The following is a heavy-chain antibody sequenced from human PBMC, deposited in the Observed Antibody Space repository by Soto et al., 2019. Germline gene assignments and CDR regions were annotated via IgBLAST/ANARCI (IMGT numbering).Heavy chain of an antibody. V-gene: IGHV1-46*03. D-gene: IGHD3-16*01. CDR3: ARDFGAAPSLAYDYIWGSPGY. CDR2: INPSGGST. J-gene: IGHJ4*02. Sequence: GASVMVSCKASVYTFTSYYMHWVRQATGQGLEWMGIINPSGGSTSYAQKFQGRVTMTRDTSTSTVYMELSSLRSEDTAVYYCARDFGAAPSLAYDYIWGSPGYWGQGTLVTVSS. CDR1: VYTFTSYY.